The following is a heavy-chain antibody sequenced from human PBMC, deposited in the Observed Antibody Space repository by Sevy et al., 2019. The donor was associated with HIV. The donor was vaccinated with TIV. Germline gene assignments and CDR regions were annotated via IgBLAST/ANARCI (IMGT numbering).Heavy chain of an antibody. D-gene: IGHD6-19*01. CDR3: ARHGRIAVATLDY. CDR1: GGSISSSTYY. J-gene: IGHJ4*02. Sequence: SENLSLTCTVSGGSISSSTYYWGWIRQPPGKGLEWIASIYYSGSTYNNGSLESRVTISVDMSKNEFSLRLSSVTAADTAVYYCARHGRIAVATLDYWGQGTLVTVSS. CDR2: IYYSGST. V-gene: IGHV4-39*01.